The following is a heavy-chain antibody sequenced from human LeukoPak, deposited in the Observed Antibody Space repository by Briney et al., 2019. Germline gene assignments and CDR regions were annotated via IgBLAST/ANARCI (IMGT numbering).Heavy chain of an antibody. CDR2: VYYSGTT. J-gene: IGHJ4*02. Sequence: SEILSLTCTVSGVSVSSGSYYWTWIRQPPGKGLEWIGYVYYSGTTNYNPSLKSRVTISVDTSKNQFSLKLSSVTAADTAVYYCARDLGINFDYWGQGTLVTVSS. V-gene: IGHV4-61*01. CDR1: GVSVSSGSYY. CDR3: ARDLGINFDY.